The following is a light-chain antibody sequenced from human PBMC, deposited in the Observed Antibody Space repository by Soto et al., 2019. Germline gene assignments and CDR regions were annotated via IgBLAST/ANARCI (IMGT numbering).Light chain of an antibody. J-gene: IGLJ1*01. CDR1: SSDVGGYNY. Sequence: QSALTQPRSVSGSPGQSVTISCTGTSSDVGGYNYVSWYQHHPGKAPKLMIYDVSKRPSGVPDRFSGSKSGNTASLIISGLQAEDEADYYCCSYAGTYTLYVFGTGTKLTVL. CDR2: DVS. CDR3: CSYAGTYTLYV. V-gene: IGLV2-11*01.